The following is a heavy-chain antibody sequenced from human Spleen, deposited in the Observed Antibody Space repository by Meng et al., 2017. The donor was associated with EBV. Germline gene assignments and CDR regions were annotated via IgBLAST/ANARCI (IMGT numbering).Heavy chain of an antibody. V-gene: IGHV1-18*01. D-gene: IGHD5-18*01. CDR2: ISVDNGKT. CDR1: GYTFANYG. Sequence: QVQLVQSGAEVKKPGASVKVSCKASGYTFANYGISWVRQAPGQGLEWMGWISVDNGKTNYAQHLQDRVSMTTDTSTSTAYMELRSLRSDDTAVYYCASRSLDTAMDSWGQGTLVTVSS. J-gene: IGHJ4*02. CDR3: ASRSLDTAMDS.